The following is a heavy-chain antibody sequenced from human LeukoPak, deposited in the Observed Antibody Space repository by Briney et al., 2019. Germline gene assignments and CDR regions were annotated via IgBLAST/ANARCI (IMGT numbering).Heavy chain of an antibody. CDR3: ARDLRSSGYYAFDY. J-gene: IGHJ4*02. Sequence: GGSLRLSCAASGFTFSSCSMNWVRQAPGKGLEWVSFISSSRSYIYYADSVKGRFTISRDNAKNSLYLQMNSLRAEDTAVYYCARDLRSSGYYAFDYWGQGTLVTVSS. CDR1: GFTFSSCS. CDR2: ISSSRSYI. D-gene: IGHD3-22*01. V-gene: IGHV3-21*01.